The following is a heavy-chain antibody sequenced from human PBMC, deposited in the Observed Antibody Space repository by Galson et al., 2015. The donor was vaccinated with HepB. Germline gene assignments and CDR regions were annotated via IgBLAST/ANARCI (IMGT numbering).Heavy chain of an antibody. CDR1: GFTFSSYN. V-gene: IGHV3-48*02. J-gene: IGHJ6*03. CDR2: ISGSSDTM. D-gene: IGHD5/OR15-5a*01. Sequence: SLRLSCAASGFTFSSYNMNWVRQAPGKGLERVSYISGSSDTMYYADSVKGRFTISRDNAANSLYPQMSSLRDEDTAVYYCARLYGYAMSDLGRMDVWGKG. CDR3: ARLYGYAMSDLGRMDV.